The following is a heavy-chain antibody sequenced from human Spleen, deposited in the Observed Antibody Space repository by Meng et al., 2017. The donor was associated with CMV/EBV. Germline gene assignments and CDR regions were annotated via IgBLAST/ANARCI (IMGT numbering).Heavy chain of an antibody. D-gene: IGHD1-1*01. CDR1: GGSISNQY. V-gene: IGHV4-59*11. CDR2: FYYSGDT. CDR3: ARDRLWKAALDI. J-gene: IGHJ3*02. Sequence: SETLSLTCSVSGGSISNQYWVWIRQTPGKGLEWIGYFYYSGDTNYNPSLKSRVSISVDMSKNQFSLKLKSVTAADTAMYFCARDRLWKAALDIWGQGAMVTVSS.